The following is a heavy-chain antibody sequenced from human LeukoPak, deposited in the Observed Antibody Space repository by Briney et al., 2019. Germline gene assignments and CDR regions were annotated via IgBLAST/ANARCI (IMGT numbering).Heavy chain of an antibody. V-gene: IGHV4-61*02. J-gene: IGHJ4*02. CDR2: IYTSGST. D-gene: IGHD2-2*01. CDR1: GGSTSSGSYY. CDR3: AREVVVPAAPGYSGFFVY. Sequence: PSQTLSLTCTVSGGSTSSGSYYWSWIRQPAGKGLEWIGRIYTSGSTNYNPSLKSRVTISVDTSKNQFSLKLSSVTAADTAVYYCAREVVVPAAPGYSGFFVYWGQGTLVTVSS.